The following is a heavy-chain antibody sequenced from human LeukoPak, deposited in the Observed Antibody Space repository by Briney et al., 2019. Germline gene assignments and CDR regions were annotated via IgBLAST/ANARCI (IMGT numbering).Heavy chain of an antibody. CDR1: GYTFTGYY. CDR3: ARPNGDFYNWFDT. CDR2: INPNSGDT. J-gene: IGHJ5*02. V-gene: IGHV1-2*02. Sequence: GASVKVSCKASGYTFTGYYIHWVRQAPGQGPEYMGWINPNSGDTNYAQKFQDRVTLTRDTSISTAYMELSNLRSDDTAMYYCARPNGDFYNWFDTWGQGTLVTVS. D-gene: IGHD2-21*02.